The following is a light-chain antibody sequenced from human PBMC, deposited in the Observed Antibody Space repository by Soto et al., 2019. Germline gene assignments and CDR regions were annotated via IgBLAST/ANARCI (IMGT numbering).Light chain of an antibody. CDR2: LNSDGSH. Sequence: QPVLTQSPSASASLGASVKLTCTLSSGHSTYAIAWHQQQPEKGPRYLMKLNSDGSHSKGDGIPDRFSGSSSGAERYLTISSLQSEDEADYYCQTWVTGPPWVFGGRTKLTVL. CDR3: QTWVTGPPWV. V-gene: IGLV4-69*01. J-gene: IGLJ3*02. CDR1: SGHSTYA.